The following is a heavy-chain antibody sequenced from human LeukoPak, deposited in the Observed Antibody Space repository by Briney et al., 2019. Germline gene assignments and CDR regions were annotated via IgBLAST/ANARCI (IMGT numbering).Heavy chain of an antibody. D-gene: IGHD2-15*01. V-gene: IGHV3-66*03. CDR3: ARDKDRTSAGRCYLPDD. Sequence: GGSLRLSCAASGFTVSSNYMGWVRQAPGKGLEWVSIIYSSGDTYYADSVKGRFTISRDDSKNTLYFQMNSLRPEDTAVYYCARDKDRTSAGRCYLPDDWGQGTLVTVSS. CDR2: IYSSGDT. CDR1: GFTVSSNY. J-gene: IGHJ4*02.